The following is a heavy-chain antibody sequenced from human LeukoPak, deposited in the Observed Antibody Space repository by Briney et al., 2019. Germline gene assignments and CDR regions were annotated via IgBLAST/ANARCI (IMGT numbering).Heavy chain of an antibody. CDR2: INPNSGGT. V-gene: IGHV1-2*02. Sequence: ASVKVSCKASGYTFTGYYMHWVRQPPGQGLEWMGWINPNSGGTNYAQKFQGRVTMTRDTSISTAYMELSRLRSDDTAVYYCARGLYYYGSGSPLRIWGQGTMVTVSS. J-gene: IGHJ3*02. CDR1: GYTFTGYY. CDR3: ARGLYYYGSGSPLRI. D-gene: IGHD3-10*01.